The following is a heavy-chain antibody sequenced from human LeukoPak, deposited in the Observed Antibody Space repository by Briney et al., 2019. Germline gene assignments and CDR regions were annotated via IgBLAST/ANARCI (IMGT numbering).Heavy chain of an antibody. CDR3: ARALSAMVPDY. J-gene: IGHJ4*02. CDR2: IRYDGSNK. CDR1: GFTFSGYG. D-gene: IGHD5-18*01. Sequence: GRSLRLSCAASGFTFSGYGMHWVRQAPGKGLEWVAVIRYDGSNKYYGDSVKGRFTISRDNSKNTLYLQMNSLRAEDTAVYYCARALSAMVPDYWGQGTLVTVSS. V-gene: IGHV3-33*01.